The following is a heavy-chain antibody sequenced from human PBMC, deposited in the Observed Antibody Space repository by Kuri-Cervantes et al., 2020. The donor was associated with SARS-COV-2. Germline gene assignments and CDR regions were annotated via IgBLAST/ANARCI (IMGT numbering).Heavy chain of an antibody. CDR3: ARGDSSSWLPPFDY. J-gene: IGHJ4*02. CDR1: GFTFSSYA. V-gene: IGHV3-23*01. D-gene: IGHD6-13*01. CDR2: ISGSGGST. Sequence: GGSLRLSCAASGFTFSSYAMSWVRQAPGKGLEWVSAISGSGGSTYYADSVKGRFTISRDNSKNTLYLQMNSLRVEDTAVYYCARGDSSSWLPPFDYWGQGTLVTVSS.